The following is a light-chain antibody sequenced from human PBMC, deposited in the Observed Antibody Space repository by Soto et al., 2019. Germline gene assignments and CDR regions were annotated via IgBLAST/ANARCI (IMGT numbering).Light chain of an antibody. CDR1: QSVSTNS. Sequence: EIVLTQSPDTLSLSPGERATLSCRASQSVSTNSLAWYQQKPGQAPRPLIYGASSRVTGTPDRFSGSGSGTDFTLTISSLQPEDFATYYCQQSYSTPRGFGPGTKVDIK. V-gene: IGKV3-20*01. CDR2: GAS. CDR3: QQSYSTPRG. J-gene: IGKJ3*01.